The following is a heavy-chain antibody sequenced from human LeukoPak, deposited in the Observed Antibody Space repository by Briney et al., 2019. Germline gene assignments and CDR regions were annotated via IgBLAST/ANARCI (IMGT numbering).Heavy chain of an antibody. V-gene: IGHV4-34*01. J-gene: IGHJ3*02. CDR2: INHSGST. CDR3: ARPRRSGYVRYDAFDI. Sequence: PSETLSLTCAVYGGSFSGYYWSWIRQPPGKGLEWIGEINHSGSTNHNPSLKSRVTISVDTSKNQFSLKLSSVTAADTAVYYCARPRRSGYVRYDAFDIWGQGTMVTVSS. D-gene: IGHD3-22*01. CDR1: GGSFSGYY.